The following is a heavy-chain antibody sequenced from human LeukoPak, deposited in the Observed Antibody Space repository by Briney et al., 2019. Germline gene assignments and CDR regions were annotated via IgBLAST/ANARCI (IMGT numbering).Heavy chain of an antibody. Sequence: GGSLRLSCAASGFTFSDYYMDWVRQAPGKGLEWVGRTRNKANSYTTEYAASVKGRFTISRDDSKNALYLQMNSLKTDDTAVYFCARTPCGQNAIGIWGQGTTVTVSS. V-gene: IGHV3-72*01. D-gene: IGHD2-21*01. CDR1: GFTFSDYY. CDR3: ARTPCGQNAIGI. CDR2: TRNKANSYTT. J-gene: IGHJ3*02.